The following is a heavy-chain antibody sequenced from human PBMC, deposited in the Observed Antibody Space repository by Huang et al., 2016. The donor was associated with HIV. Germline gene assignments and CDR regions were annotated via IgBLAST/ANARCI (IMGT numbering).Heavy chain of an antibody. CDR3: AKGIIKKGLTFVDGYAPHTLYLYSGMDV. CDR1: GFAFRDYS. Sequence: MESGGGVVQPGKSMRLSCKASGFAFRDYSMYWVRQAPGEGQWWVGVISFDRGQVDYKDAGRGRCTVSRENKKNLVCLDLANGKVDETARDYCAKGIIKKGLTFVDGYAPHTLYLYSGMDVWGKGTPVIVSS. J-gene: IGHJ6*04. CDR2: ISFDRGQV. D-gene: IGHD3-16*01. V-gene: IGHV3-9*01.